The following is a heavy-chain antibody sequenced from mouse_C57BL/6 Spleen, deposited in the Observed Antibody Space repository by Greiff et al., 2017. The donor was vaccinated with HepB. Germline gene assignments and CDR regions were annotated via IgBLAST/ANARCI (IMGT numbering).Heavy chain of an antibody. V-gene: IGHV5-4*01. Sequence: DVQLVESGGGLVKPGGSLKLSCAASGFTFSSYAMSWVRQTPEKRLEWVATISDGGSYTYYPDNVKGRFTISRDNAKDKLYLQMSHLKSEDTAMYYCARDYGNYAMDYWGQGTSVTVSS. D-gene: IGHD2-1*01. CDR3: ARDYGNYAMDY. CDR1: GFTFSSYA. CDR2: ISDGGSYT. J-gene: IGHJ4*01.